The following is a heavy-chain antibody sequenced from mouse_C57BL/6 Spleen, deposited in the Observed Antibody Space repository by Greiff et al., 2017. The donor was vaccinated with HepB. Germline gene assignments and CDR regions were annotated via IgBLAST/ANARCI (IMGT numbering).Heavy chain of an antibody. J-gene: IGHJ2*01. Sequence: EVKLMESGGGLVKPGGSLKLSCAASGFTFSDYGMHWVRQAPEKGLEWVAYISSGSSTIYYADTVKGRFTISRDNAKNTLFLQMTSLRSEDTAMYYCARGGNDWGYYFDCWGQGTTLTVSS. CDR1: GFTFSDYG. V-gene: IGHV5-17*01. CDR3: ARGGNDWGYYFDC. D-gene: IGHD2-2*01. CDR2: ISSGSSTI.